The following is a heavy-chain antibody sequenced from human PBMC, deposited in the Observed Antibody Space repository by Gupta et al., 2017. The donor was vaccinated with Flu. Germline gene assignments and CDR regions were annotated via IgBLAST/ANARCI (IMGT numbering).Heavy chain of an antibody. Sequence: EVQLVESGGGLVKPGGSLRLSCAASGFTFSSYRMNWVRQAPGKGLEWLSSIGSRSSYIYYADSVKGRFTISRDNAENSLYLQMNSLRADDTAVYYCARDMSGFVGANIGYWGQGTLVTVSS. CDR1: GFTFSSYR. J-gene: IGHJ4*02. CDR3: ARDMSGFVGANIGY. D-gene: IGHD1-26*01. CDR2: IGSRSSYI. V-gene: IGHV3-21*06.